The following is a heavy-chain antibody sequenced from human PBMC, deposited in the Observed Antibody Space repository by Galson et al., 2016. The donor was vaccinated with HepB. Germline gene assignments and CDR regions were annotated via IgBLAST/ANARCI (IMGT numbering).Heavy chain of an antibody. CDR2: IYHSGNT. CDR1: GGSISSSDPY. Sequence: TLSLTCTVSGGSISSSDPYWSWLRQHPGKALEWIGYIYHSGNTYYNPSLKSRVTMSVDTSKNQFYLTLSSVTAADTAVYYCARDFSHFDVWGQGTLVTVSS. J-gene: IGHJ4*02. V-gene: IGHV4-31*03. CDR3: ARDFSHFDV.